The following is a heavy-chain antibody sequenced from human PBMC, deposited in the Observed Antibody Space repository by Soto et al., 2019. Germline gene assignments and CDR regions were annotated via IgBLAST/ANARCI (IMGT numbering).Heavy chain of an antibody. Sequence: QVQLQESGPGLVKPSETLSLTCTVSGGSISSYYWSWIRQPPGKGLEWVGYIYYSGSTNYNPHLKSRATLSVDTSKNQFSLKLSSVTAADTAVYYCARGGVDFWSGYYYYYGMDVWGQGTTVTVSS. CDR3: ARGGVDFWSGYYYYYGMDV. J-gene: IGHJ6*02. CDR1: GGSISSYY. D-gene: IGHD3-3*01. V-gene: IGHV4-59*01. CDR2: IYYSGST.